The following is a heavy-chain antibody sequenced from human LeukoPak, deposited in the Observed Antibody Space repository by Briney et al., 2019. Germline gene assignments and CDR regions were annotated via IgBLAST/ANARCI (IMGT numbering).Heavy chain of an antibody. Sequence: ASVKVSCKASGYTFTGYYMHWVRQATGQGLEWMGWMNPNSGNTGYAQKFQGRVTMTRNTSISTAYMELSSLRSEDTAVYYCARGLTYYYDSSGYHDYWGQGTLVTVSS. CDR2: MNPNSGNT. CDR3: ARGLTYYYDSSGYHDY. V-gene: IGHV1-8*02. CDR1: GYTFTGYY. D-gene: IGHD3-22*01. J-gene: IGHJ4*02.